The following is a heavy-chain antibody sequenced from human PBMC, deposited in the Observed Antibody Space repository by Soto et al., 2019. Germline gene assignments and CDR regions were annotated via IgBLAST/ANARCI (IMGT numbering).Heavy chain of an antibody. CDR1: GFTFTSYT. CDR3: ARDSIGYDSGSYLRFHY. D-gene: IGHD3-10*01. J-gene: IGHJ4*02. Sequence: GXSLRLSFSASGFTFTSYTLNWVRQAPGKELECVSSISSGSSYIYYADSLKGRFTISRDNAKNSLYLQMNSLRAEDTAVYYCARDSIGYDSGSYLRFHYWGQGTLVTVSP. CDR2: ISSGSSYI. V-gene: IGHV3-21*01.